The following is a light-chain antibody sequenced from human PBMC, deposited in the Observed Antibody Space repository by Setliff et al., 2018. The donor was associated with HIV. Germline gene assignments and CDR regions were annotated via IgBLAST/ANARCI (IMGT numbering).Light chain of an antibody. J-gene: IGLJ1*01. Sequence: QSALAQPASVSGSPGQAITISCTGNNSDIGTYDLVSWYQKHPGRAPKLTIFEVKRRPSGVSNRFSGSKSGNTASLTISGLQAEDEATYFCSSYTGSDTFDVFGTGTRSPS. CDR2: EVK. V-gene: IGLV2-23*02. CDR3: SSYTGSDTFDV. CDR1: NSDIGTYDL.